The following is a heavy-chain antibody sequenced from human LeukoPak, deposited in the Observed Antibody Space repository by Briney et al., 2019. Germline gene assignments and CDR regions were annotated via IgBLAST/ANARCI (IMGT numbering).Heavy chain of an antibody. J-gene: IGHJ4*02. CDR1: GFTFSSYA. CDR3: ARNFGDRFDY. V-gene: IGHV3-64*01. Sequence: GGSLRLSCAASGFTFSSYAMHWVRQAPGKGLEYVSAISSNGGSTYYANSVKGRFTISRDNSKNTLYLQMNSLRAEDTAVYYCARNFGDRFDYWGQGTLVTVSS. CDR2: ISSNGGST. D-gene: IGHD3-10*01.